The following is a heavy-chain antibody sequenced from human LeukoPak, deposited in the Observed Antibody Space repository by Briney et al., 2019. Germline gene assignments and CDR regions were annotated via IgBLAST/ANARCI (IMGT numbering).Heavy chain of an antibody. CDR2: MSSGSRYI. D-gene: IGHD2-15*01. CDR1: GFSFSTYA. CDR3: ASPRGYCSGGSCPYYFDY. V-gene: IGHV3-21*01. J-gene: IGHJ4*02. Sequence: GGSLRLSCTASGFSFSTYAMTWVRQAPGKGLEWISSMSSGSRYIYYADSVRGRFTISRDNPKNSLYLQMNSLRAEDTAVYYCASPRGYCSGGSCPYYFDYWGQGTLVTVSS.